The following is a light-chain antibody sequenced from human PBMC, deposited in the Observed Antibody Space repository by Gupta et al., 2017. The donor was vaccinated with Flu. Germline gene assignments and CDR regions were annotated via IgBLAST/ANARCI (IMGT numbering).Light chain of an antibody. CDR1: NIAAKS. J-gene: IGLJ3*02. CDR2: NDN. V-gene: IGLV3-21*03. CDR3: QGWYKDNDQVV. Sequence: SYVLTPSPPVSVAPGNTATITWRGDNIAAKSVDWYQQKPGQAPVLVVYNDNDRPSGIPERFSGSNSGNTATLSVTRGEAGDEADYFCQGWYKDNDQVVFGGGTKVTVL.